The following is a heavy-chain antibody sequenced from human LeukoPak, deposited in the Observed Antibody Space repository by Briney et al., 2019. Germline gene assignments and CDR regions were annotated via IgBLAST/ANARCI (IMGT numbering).Heavy chain of an antibody. CDR3: VREIKIMGFRAFDY. CDR1: GFTFSEYW. J-gene: IGHJ4*02. D-gene: IGHD3-10*01. V-gene: IGHV3-74*01. Sequence: HPGGSLRLSCAASGFTFSEYWMHWARQTPEKGLMWVSRINDGGTYTAYADSVKGRFAVSRDNAENTLYLQMDSLTVEDTGLYYCVREIKIMGFRAFDYWGQGTPVTVSS. CDR2: INDGGTYT.